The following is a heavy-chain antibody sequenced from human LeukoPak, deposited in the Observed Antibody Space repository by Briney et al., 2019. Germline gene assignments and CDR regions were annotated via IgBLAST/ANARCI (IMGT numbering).Heavy chain of an antibody. CDR3: ARDNDSNYYYYGMDV. CDR2: ISSSSSYI. CDR1: GFTFSSYS. Sequence: GGSLRLSCAASGFTFSSYSMNWVRQAPGEGLEWVSSISSSSSYIYYADSVKGRFTISRDNAKNSLYLQMNSLRAEDTAVYYCARDNDSNYYYYGMDVWSQGTTVTVSS. D-gene: IGHD3-22*01. V-gene: IGHV3-21*01. J-gene: IGHJ6*02.